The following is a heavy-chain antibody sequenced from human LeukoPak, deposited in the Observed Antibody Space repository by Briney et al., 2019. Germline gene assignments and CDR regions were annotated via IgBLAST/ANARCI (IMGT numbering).Heavy chain of an antibody. CDR2: INHSGST. CDR1: GLTFSSSW. CDR3: ARRGLWYSSSWYFDY. V-gene: IGHV4-34*01. Sequence: PGGSLRLSCVASGLTFSSSWMHWIRQPPGKGLEWIGEINHSGSTNYNPSLKSRVTISVDTSKNQFFLKLSSVTAADTAVYYCARRGLWYSSSWYFDYWGQGTLVTVSS. D-gene: IGHD6-13*01. J-gene: IGHJ4*02.